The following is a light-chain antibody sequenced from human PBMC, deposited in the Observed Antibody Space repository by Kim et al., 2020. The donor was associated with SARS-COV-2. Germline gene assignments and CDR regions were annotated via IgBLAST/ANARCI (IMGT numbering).Light chain of an antibody. CDR3: QAWDSSSEWV. V-gene: IGLV3-1*01. J-gene: IGLJ3*02. CDR1: KLGDKF. CDR2: RDD. Sequence: VSPGQTATITCSGHKLGDKFAFWYQQRPGQSPRLVIYRDDQRPSGIPERFSGSNSEKTATLTITGTQALDEAVYYCQAWDSSSEWVFGGGTKLTVL.